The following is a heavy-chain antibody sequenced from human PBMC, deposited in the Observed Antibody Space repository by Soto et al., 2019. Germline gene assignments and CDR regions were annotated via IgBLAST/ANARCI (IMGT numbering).Heavy chain of an antibody. CDR3: ARDKVTYYGSGSYFDY. CDR1: GGTFSSYT. Sequence: ASVKVSCKASGGTFSSYTISWVRQAPGQGLEWMGRIIPLLGIANYAQKFQGRVTITADKSTSTAYMELSSLRSEDTAVYYCARDKVTYYGSGSYFDYWGQGTLVTVSS. CDR2: IIPLLGIA. J-gene: IGHJ4*02. V-gene: IGHV1-69*04. D-gene: IGHD3-10*01.